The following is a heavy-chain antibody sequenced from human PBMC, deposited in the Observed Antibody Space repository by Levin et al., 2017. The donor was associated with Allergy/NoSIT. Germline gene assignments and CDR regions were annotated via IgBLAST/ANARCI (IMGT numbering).Heavy chain of an antibody. V-gene: IGHV1-8*01. D-gene: IGHD5-18*01. Sequence: ASVKVSCKASGYTFSSYDINWVRQAPGQGLEWMGWMNPNSGSGAYAQKFHGRFTMTRDSSIRTAYMELSSLTSDDTAVYYCTRDSHGSPRPDDPLDIWGQGTVVTVSS. CDR3: TRDSHGSPRPDDPLDI. J-gene: IGHJ3*02. CDR1: GYTFSSYD. CDR2: MNPNSGSG.